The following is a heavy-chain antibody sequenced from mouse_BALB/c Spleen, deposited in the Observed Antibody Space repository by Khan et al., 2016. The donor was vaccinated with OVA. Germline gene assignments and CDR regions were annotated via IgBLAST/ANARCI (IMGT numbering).Heavy chain of an antibody. J-gene: IGHJ1*01. CDR3: ARSNSYWYFDV. CDR2: INTYTGEP. Sequence: QIQLVQSGPELKKPGETVKISCKASGYTFTNYGMNWVKQAPGKGLKWMGWINTYTGEPTYADDFTGRFVLSLETSASTAYLQINNLKNEDTATYFCARSNSYWYFDVWGAGTTVTVSS. D-gene: IGHD4-1*02. V-gene: IGHV9-3-1*01. CDR1: GYTFTNYG.